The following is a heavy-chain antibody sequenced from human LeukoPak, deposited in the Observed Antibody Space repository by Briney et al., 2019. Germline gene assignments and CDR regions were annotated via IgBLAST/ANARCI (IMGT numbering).Heavy chain of an antibody. D-gene: IGHD1-26*01. J-gene: IGHJ4*02. CDR1: GFTFDDYG. V-gene: IGHV3-20*04. CDR2: INWNGGST. Sequence: GGSLRLSCAAAGFTFDDYGMSWVRQAPGKGLEWVSGINWNGGSTGYADSVKGRFTISRDNAKNSLYLQMNSLRAEDTALYYCARDGGSYFFDYWGQGTLVTVSS. CDR3: ARDGGSYFFDY.